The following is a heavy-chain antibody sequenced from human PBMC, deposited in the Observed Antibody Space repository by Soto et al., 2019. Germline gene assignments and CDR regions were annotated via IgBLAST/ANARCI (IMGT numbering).Heavy chain of an antibody. J-gene: IGHJ3*02. D-gene: IGHD3-22*01. CDR2: INPSGGST. Sequence: GAPVKGSWKASGYTFTSYYMRWLRQTPGQGLEWMGIINPSGGSTSYAQKFQGRVTMTRDTSTSTVYMELSSLRSEDTAVYYCARRENGYYYDSSGSDAFDIWGQGTMVTV. CDR3: ARRENGYYYDSSGSDAFDI. CDR1: GYTFTSYY. V-gene: IGHV1-46*01.